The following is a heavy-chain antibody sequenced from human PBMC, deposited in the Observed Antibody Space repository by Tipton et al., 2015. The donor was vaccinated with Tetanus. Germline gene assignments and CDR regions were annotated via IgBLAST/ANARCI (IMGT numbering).Heavy chain of an antibody. V-gene: IGHV5-51*01. D-gene: IGHD3-9*01. Sequence: LVQSGAEVKKPGESLKISCKGSGYSFTSYWIGWVRQMPGKGLEWMGIIYPADSDTRYSPSFQGQVTISADKSISTAYLQWSSLKASDTALYYCARLDYHILTGYFIDHWGRGTLVTVSS. CDR1: GYSFTSYW. CDR3: ARLDYHILTGYFIDH. CDR2: IYPADSDT. J-gene: IGHJ4*02.